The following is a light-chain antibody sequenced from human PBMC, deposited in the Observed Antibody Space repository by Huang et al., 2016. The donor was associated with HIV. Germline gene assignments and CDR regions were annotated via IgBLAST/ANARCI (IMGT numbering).Light chain of an antibody. CDR2: GAS. CDR3: HQYTKWPSWT. J-gene: IGKJ1*01. Sequence: EIVMTQSPGPLTVSPGERATLSCRPSQSVSSHLAWYHQQPGPTPRLLIYGASTRATGIPARFSGSGSGTEFTLTISSLQSEDFGVYYCHQYTKWPSWTFGQGTKVEIK. CDR1: QSVSSH. V-gene: IGKV3-15*01.